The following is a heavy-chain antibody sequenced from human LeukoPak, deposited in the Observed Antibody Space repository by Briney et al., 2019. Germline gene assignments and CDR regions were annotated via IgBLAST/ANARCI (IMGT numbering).Heavy chain of an antibody. V-gene: IGHV4-59*08. CDR2: IFYSGTT. Sequence: SETLSLTCNVSGDSITSDYWSWIRQSPEKGLEWIGFIFYSGTTSYNPSLQSRATISMDTSKSQFSLKLSSVTAADTAVYYCARTRPQDHATSYMDVWGKGTTVTVSS. CDR3: ARTRPQDHATSYMDV. J-gene: IGHJ6*03. CDR1: GDSITSDY. D-gene: IGHD1-26*01.